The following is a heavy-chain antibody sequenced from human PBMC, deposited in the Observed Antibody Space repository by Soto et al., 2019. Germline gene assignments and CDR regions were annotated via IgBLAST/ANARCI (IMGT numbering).Heavy chain of an antibody. V-gene: IGHV4-34*01. Sequence: SETLSLTCAVYGGSFSGYYWSWIRQPPGKGLEWIGEINHSGSTNYNPSLKSRVTISVDTSKNQFSLKLSSVTAAVTAVYYCARGLTITMIVVVITTAFDIWGQGTMVTVSS. CDR1: GGSFSGYY. CDR3: ARGLTITMIVVVITTAFDI. D-gene: IGHD3-22*01. CDR2: INHSGST. J-gene: IGHJ3*02.